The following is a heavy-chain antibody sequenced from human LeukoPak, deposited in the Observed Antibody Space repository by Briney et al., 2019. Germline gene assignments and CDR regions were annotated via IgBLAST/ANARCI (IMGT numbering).Heavy chain of an antibody. J-gene: IGHJ4*02. V-gene: IGHV4-34*01. D-gene: IGHD4-17*01. CDR2: VSESGIT. CDR1: GGSFSDYY. Sequence: SETLSLTRGVYGGSFSDYYWTWIRQPPGKGLEWIGEVSESGITKYNPSLKGRVTISVDSSKNQFSLKLSSVTAADTAEYYCASRRTLTTATRKPLRGFDSWGQGTLVTVSS. CDR3: ASRRTLTTATRKPLRGFDS.